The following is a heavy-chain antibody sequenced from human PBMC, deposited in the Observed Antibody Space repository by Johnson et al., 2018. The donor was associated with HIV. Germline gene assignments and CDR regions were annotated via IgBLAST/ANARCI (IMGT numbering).Heavy chain of an antibody. CDR2: ISYDGSSK. D-gene: IGHD6-6*01. CDR1: GFTFSTNA. Sequence: QVQLVESGGGVVQPGRSLRLSCVASGFTFSTNAMHWVRQVPGKGLEWVALISYDGSSKYYADSVKGRFTISRDNSKTTLFLHINSLRAEDTAVYYCARDRRSSFDIWGQGTMVAVSS. V-gene: IGHV3-30*04. CDR3: ARDRRSSFDI. J-gene: IGHJ3*02.